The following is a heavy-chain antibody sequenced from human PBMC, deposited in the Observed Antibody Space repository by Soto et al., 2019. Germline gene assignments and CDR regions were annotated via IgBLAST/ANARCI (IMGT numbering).Heavy chain of an antibody. CDR1: GFTFSSYS. CDR3: ARDVNGGFCGA. J-gene: IGHJ5*02. V-gene: IGHV3-21*01. D-gene: IGHD2-21*01. Sequence: ESGGGLVKPGGSLRLSCAASGFTFSSYSMNWVRQAPGKGLEWVSTISSRNNDMYYVDSVKGRFTTSRDNARNSVYLQMNSLRADDTAVYYCARDVNGGFCGAWGQGPLVTVSS. CDR2: ISSRNNDM.